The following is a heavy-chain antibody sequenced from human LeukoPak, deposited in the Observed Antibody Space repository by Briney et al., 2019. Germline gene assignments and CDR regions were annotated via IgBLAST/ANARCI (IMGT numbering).Heavy chain of an antibody. CDR1: GGSISSYY. CDR3: ARLRYSSSSGTYYFDY. Sequence: SETLSLTCTVSGGSISSYYWSWIRQPPGKGLEWIGYIYYSESTNYNPSLKSRVTISVDTSKNQFSLKLSSVTAADTAVYYCARLRYSSSSGTYYFDYWGQGTLVTVSS. CDR2: IYYSEST. J-gene: IGHJ4*02. D-gene: IGHD6-13*01. V-gene: IGHV4-59*01.